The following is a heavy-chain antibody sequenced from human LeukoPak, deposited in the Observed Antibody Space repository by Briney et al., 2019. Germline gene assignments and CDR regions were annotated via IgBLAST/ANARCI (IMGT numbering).Heavy chain of an antibody. CDR1: GFTFSSYT. CDR2: ISSGSSYI. J-gene: IGHJ5*02. D-gene: IGHD2-15*01. V-gene: IGHV3-21*01. CDR3: ARATQYCSGGSCYDTWFDP. Sequence: PGGSLRLSCAASGFTFSSYTMNWVRQAPGKGLEWVSIISSGSSYIHYADSVKGRFTISRDNAKNSLYLQMNSLRAEDTAVYYCARATQYCSGGSCYDTWFDPWGQGTLVTVSS.